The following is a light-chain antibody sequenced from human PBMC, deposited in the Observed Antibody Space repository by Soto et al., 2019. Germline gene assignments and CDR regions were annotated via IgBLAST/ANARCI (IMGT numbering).Light chain of an antibody. V-gene: IGLV2-14*01. Sequence: QSALTQPASLSGSPGQSITISCTGTSSDIGAYDYVSWFQQHPGKAPKLMISEVNNRPSGVSNRFSGSKSGNTAYLTISGLQVEDEGDFFCCSYAGNGAWVFGGGTKLTVL. CDR3: CSYAGNGAWV. CDR2: EVN. J-gene: IGLJ3*02. CDR1: SSDIGAYDY.